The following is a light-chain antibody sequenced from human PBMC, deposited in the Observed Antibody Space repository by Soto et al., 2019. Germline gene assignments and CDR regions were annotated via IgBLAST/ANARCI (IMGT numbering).Light chain of an antibody. V-gene: IGKV3-20*01. CDR2: GAS. CDR3: QQYGSSPLT. CDR1: QSVSSSY. Sequence: EVVLTQSPDTLSLSPGEGATLSCRASQSVSSSYLAWYQQKAGQAPRLLIFGASSRASGIPDRFSGSGSGTDFTLTISRLEPEDFAMYYCQQYGSSPLTFGGGTKVEIK. J-gene: IGKJ4*01.